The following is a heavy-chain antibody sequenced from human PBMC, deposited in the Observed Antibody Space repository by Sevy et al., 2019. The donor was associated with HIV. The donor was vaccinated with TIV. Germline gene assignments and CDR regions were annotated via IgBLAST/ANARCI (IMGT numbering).Heavy chain of an antibody. J-gene: IGHJ6*02. D-gene: IGHD3-10*01. V-gene: IGHV3-30*18. Sequence: GESLKISCAASGFTFVNYAMHWVRQAPGKGLEWVADISYDGNLNHYGDSVKGRFTISRDNSKNTLYRQMNSLRPGDTAVYYCAKGYGSGTYQYYYYYGMDVWGQGTTVTVSS. CDR3: AKGYGSGTYQYYYYYGMDV. CDR1: GFTFVNYA. CDR2: ISYDGNLN.